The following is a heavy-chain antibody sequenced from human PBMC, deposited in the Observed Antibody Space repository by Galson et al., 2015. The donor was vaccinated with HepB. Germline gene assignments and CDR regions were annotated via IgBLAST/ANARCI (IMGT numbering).Heavy chain of an antibody. CDR3: ARPRIRGSLAKYYFDY. CDR2: ISYHGSNK. J-gene: IGHJ4*02. Sequence: SLRLSCAASGFTFSSYGMHWVRQAPGKGLDWVAHISYHGSNKHYADSVKGQVTISADKSISTAYLQWSSLKASDTAMYYCARPRIRGSLAKYYFDYWGQGTLVTVSS. D-gene: IGHD2-15*01. CDR1: GFTFSSYG. V-gene: IGHV3-30*03.